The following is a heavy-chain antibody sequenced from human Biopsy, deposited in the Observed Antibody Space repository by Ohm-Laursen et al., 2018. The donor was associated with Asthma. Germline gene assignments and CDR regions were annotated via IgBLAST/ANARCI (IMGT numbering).Heavy chain of an antibody. D-gene: IGHD3-9*01. CDR3: ARAPEYTAYYSY. CDR2: IKQDGSDK. V-gene: IGHV3-7*04. CDR1: GFTFSNYW. Sequence: SLRLSCTASGFTFSNYWMSWVRQTPGKGLEWVANIKQDGSDKYYLDSVKGRFTISRDNSKNTLYLQMNSLRAEDTAVYYCARAPEYTAYYSYWGQGTLVTVSS. J-gene: IGHJ4*02.